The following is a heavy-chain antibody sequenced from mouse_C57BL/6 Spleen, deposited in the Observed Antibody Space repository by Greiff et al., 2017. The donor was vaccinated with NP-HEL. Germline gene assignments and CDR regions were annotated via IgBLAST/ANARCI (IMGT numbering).Heavy chain of an antibody. D-gene: IGHD1-1*01. CDR1: GYTFTDYY. Sequence: VQLQQSGPELVKPGASVKISCKASGYTFTDYYMNWVKQSHGKSLEWIGDINPNNGGTSYNQKFKGKATLTVDKSPSTAYMELRSLTSEDSAVYYCARQHYYGSSSFDYWGQGTTLTVSS. V-gene: IGHV1-26*01. CDR3: ARQHYYGSSSFDY. J-gene: IGHJ2*01. CDR2: INPNNGGT.